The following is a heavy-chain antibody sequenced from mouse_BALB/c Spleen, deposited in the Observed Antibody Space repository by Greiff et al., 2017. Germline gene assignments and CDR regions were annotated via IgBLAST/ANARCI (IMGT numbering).Heavy chain of an antibody. J-gene: IGHJ4*01. CDR3: ARDGYFAMDY. Sequence: LVKTGASVKISCKASGYSFTGYYMPWVKQSHGKSLEWIGYISCYNGATSYNQKFKGKATFTVDTSSSTAYMQCSSLTSEDSAVYYCARDGYFAMDYWGQGTSVTVSS. CDR2: ISCYNGAT. V-gene: IGHV1S34*01. D-gene: IGHD2-3*01. CDR1: GYSFTGYY.